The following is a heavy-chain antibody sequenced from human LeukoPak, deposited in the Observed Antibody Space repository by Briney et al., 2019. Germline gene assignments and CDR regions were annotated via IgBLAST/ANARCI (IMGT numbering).Heavy chain of an antibody. D-gene: IGHD3-10*01. J-gene: IGHJ6*02. Sequence: SVKVSCKASGGTFSSYAISWVRQAPGQGLEWMGWISAYNGNTNYAQKLQGRVTMTTDTSTSTAYMELRSLRSDDTAVYYCARDWSYYYGSGSGYYYYYGMDVWGQGTTVTVSS. CDR2: ISAYNGNT. V-gene: IGHV1-18*01. CDR1: GGTFSSYA. CDR3: ARDWSYYYGSGSGYYYYYGMDV.